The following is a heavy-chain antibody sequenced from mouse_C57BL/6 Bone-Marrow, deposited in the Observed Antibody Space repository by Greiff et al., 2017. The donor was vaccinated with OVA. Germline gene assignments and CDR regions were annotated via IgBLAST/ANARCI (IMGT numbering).Heavy chain of an antibody. CDR1: GYTFTSYW. V-gene: IGHV1-72*01. CDR3: AKREVVARYYFDY. Sequence: VQLQQPGAELVKPGASVKLSCKASGYTFTSYWMHWVKQRPGRGLEWIGRIDPNSGGTKYNEKFKSKATLTVDKPSSTAYMQLSSLTSEDSAVYYCAKREVVARYYFDYWGQGTTLTVSA. J-gene: IGHJ2*01. D-gene: IGHD1-1*01. CDR2: IDPNSGGT.